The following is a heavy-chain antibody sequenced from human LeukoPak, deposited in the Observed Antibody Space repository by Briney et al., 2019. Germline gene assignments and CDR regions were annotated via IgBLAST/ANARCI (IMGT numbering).Heavy chain of an antibody. J-gene: IGHJ6*03. D-gene: IGHD6-13*01. CDR1: GGSISSYY. Sequence: SETLSLTCTVSGGSISSYYWSWIRQPPGKGLEWIGYIYYSGSTNYNPSLKSRVTISVDTSKNQFSLKLSSVTAADTAVYYCARGGSAAGGGRNYYYMDVWGKGTTVTISS. CDR2: IYYSGST. CDR3: ARGGSAAGGGRNYYYMDV. V-gene: IGHV4-59*01.